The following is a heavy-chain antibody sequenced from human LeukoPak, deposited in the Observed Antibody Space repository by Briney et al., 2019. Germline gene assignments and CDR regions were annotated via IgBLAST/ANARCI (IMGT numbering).Heavy chain of an antibody. CDR1: GFTVSSNY. Sequence: GGSLRLSCAASGFTVSSNYMSWVRQAPGKGLEGVSVIYSGGSTYYADSVKGRFTISRDNSKNTLYLQMNSLRAEDTAVYYCARDWAYDSSGNAFDYWGQGTLVTVSS. CDR2: IYSGGST. V-gene: IGHV3-66*02. CDR3: ARDWAYDSSGNAFDY. J-gene: IGHJ4*02. D-gene: IGHD3-22*01.